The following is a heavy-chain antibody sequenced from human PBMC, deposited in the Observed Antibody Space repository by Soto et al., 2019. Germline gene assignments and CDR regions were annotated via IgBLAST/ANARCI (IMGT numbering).Heavy chain of an antibody. CDR3: ARYCSGGSCYLPLNAFDY. CDR1: GGTFSSYA. Sequence: QVQLVQSGAEVKKPGSSVKVSCKASGGTFSSYAISWVRQAPGQGLEWMGGIIPIFGTANYAQKFQGRVTSPAEESRRPADMELSSLGSEDKAGYYCARYCSGGSCYLPLNAFDYWGQGTLVTVSS. CDR2: IIPIFGTA. J-gene: IGHJ4*02. D-gene: IGHD2-15*01. V-gene: IGHV1-69*12.